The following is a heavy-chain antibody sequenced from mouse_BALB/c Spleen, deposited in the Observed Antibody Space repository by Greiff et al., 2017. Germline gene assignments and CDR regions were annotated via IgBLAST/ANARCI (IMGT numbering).Heavy chain of an antibody. CDR3: ARTPDGYYDAMDY. CDR1: GFTFSSFG. J-gene: IGHJ4*01. CDR2: ISSGSSTI. Sequence: EVKVVESGGGLVQPGGSRKLSCAASGFTFSSFGMHWVRQAPEKGLEWVAYISSGSSTIYYADTVKGRFTISRDNPKNTLFLQMTSLRSEDTAMYYCARTPDGYYDAMDYWGQGTSVTVSS. V-gene: IGHV5-17*02. D-gene: IGHD2-3*01.